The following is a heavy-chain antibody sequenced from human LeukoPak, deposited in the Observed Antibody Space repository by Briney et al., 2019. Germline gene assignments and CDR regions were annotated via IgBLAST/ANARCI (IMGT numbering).Heavy chain of an antibody. Sequence: GASVKVSCKASGGTFSSYAISWVRQAPGQGLEWMGGIIPIFGTANYAQKFQGRVTITADESTSTAYMELSSLRSEDTAVYYCASSEYSSGWYGHYYYYGMDVWGQGTTVTVSS. CDR3: ASSEYSSGWYGHYYYYGMDV. V-gene: IGHV1-69*13. CDR1: GGTFSSYA. J-gene: IGHJ6*02. CDR2: IIPIFGTA. D-gene: IGHD6-19*01.